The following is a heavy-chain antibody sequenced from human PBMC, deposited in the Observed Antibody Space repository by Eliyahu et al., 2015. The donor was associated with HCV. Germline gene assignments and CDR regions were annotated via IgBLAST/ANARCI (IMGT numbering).Heavy chain of an antibody. Sequence: QVQLQQWGAGLLKPSETLSLTCAVYGGSFSGYYWXWXRQSPGKGLEWIGEINHGGSTNYNPSLKSRVTISGDTSNNQFSLKLSSVTAADTAVYYCARGGQWLANWFDPWGQGTLV. J-gene: IGHJ5*02. CDR1: GGSFSGYY. CDR2: INHGGST. V-gene: IGHV4-34*02. D-gene: IGHD6-19*01. CDR3: ARGGQWLANWFDP.